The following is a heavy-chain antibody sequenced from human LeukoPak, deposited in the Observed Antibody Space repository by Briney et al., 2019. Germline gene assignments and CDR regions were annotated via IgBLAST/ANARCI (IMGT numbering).Heavy chain of an antibody. CDR2: TSHTGSTM. J-gene: IGHJ4*02. Sequence: GGSLRLSCAASGFTFSIYSLNWVRQAPGKGLEWVSYTSHTGSTMSYADSVKGRFTISRDNAKNSLYLQMNSLRAEDTAVYYCAVGYSYGWYWGQGTLVTVSS. V-gene: IGHV3-48*04. CDR3: AVGYSYGWY. D-gene: IGHD5-18*01. CDR1: GFTFSIYS.